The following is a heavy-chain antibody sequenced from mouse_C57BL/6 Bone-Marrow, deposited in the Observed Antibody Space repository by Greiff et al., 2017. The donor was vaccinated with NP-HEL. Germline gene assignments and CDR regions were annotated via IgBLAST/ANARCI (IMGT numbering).Heavy chain of an antibody. D-gene: IGHD2-4*01. V-gene: IGHV1-64*01. CDR2: IHPNSGST. Sequence: QVQLQQPGAELVKPGASVKLSCKASGYTFTSYWMHWVKQRPGQGLEWIGMIHPNSGSTNYNEKFKSKATLTVDKSSSTAYMQLSSLTSEDSAVYYCVRSGYYDYLFAYWGQGTLVTVSA. CDR1: GYTFTSYW. J-gene: IGHJ3*01. CDR3: VRSGYYDYLFAY.